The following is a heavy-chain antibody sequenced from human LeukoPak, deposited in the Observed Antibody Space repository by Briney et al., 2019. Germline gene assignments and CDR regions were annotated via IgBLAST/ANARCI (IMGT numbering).Heavy chain of an antibody. Sequence: SETLSLTCTVSGGSISSYYWSWIRQPPGKGLEWIGYNSYSGNTNYNPSLKSRVTISVDTSKNHFSLNLRSVTAADTAVYYCARVGSGSFDYWGQGILVTVSS. CDR1: GGSISSYY. CDR3: ARVGSGSFDY. D-gene: IGHD1-26*01. V-gene: IGHV4-59*01. CDR2: NSYSGNT. J-gene: IGHJ4*02.